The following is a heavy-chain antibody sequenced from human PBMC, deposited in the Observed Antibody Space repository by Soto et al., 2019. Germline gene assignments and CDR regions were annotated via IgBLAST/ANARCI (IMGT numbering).Heavy chain of an antibody. CDR1: GASIDNNGYS. J-gene: IGHJ5*02. Sequence: SETLSLTCAVSGASIDNNGYSWTWIRQHPGKGLEWIGTNNNRADTYYNPSLKSRLTISLDTSQNHFSLRLNAVTAADTAIYYCARGGSGWKALNWFDPWGQGIMVTAPQ. CDR2: NNNRADT. V-gene: IGHV4-31*11. CDR3: ARGGSGWKALNWFDP. D-gene: IGHD6-19*01.